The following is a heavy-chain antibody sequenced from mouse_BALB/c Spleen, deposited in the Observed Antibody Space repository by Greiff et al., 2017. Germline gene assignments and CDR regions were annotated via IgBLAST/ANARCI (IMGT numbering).Heavy chain of an antibody. Sequence: DVMLVESGGGLVQPGGSRKLSCAASGFTFSSFGMHWVRQAPEKGLEWVAYISSGSSTIYYADTVKGRFTISRDNPKNTLFLQMTSLRSEDTAMYYCARSEYGNYWYFDVWGAGTTVTVSS. V-gene: IGHV5-17*02. CDR2: ISSGSSTI. CDR3: ARSEYGNYWYFDV. D-gene: IGHD2-10*02. J-gene: IGHJ1*01. CDR1: GFTFSSFG.